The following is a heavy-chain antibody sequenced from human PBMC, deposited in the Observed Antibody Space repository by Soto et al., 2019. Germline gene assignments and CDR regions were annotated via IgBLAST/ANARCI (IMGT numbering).Heavy chain of an antibody. CDR3: ARDQMSVDTAMVTGYYYYGMDV. J-gene: IGHJ6*02. Sequence: PSETRSLTCTVSGGSISSGGYYWSWIRQHPGKGLEWIGYIYYSGSTYYNPSLKSRVTISVDTSKNQFSLKLSSVTAADTAVYYCARDQMSVDTAMVTGYYYYGMDVWGQGTTVTVSS. D-gene: IGHD5-18*01. CDR2: IYYSGST. CDR1: GGSISSGGYY. V-gene: IGHV4-31*03.